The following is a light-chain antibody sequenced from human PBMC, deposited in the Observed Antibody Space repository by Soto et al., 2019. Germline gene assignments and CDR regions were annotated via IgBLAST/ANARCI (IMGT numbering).Light chain of an antibody. V-gene: IGKV3-20*01. J-gene: IGKJ1*01. Sequence: EIFLTQSPFTLSLSPVEIATLSCRASQSVSSSYLAWYQQKPGQAPRLLIYGASNRATGIPDRFSGSGSGTDFTLTISRLEPEDFAVYYCQQYDSSTWTFGQGTKVDIK. CDR1: QSVSSSY. CDR2: GAS. CDR3: QQYDSSTWT.